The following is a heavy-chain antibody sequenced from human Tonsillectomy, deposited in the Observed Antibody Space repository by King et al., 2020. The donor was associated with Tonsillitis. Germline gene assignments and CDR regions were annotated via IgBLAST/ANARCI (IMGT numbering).Heavy chain of an antibody. CDR3: AHDFPTNTIFGVVGYFAN. D-gene: IGHD3-3*01. CDR1: GFTFSIYA. V-gene: IGHV3-23*04. J-gene: IGHJ4*02. Sequence: EVQLVESGGGLVQPGGSLRLSCAASGFTFSIYAMTWVRQAPGKGLEWVSSISSSGGGTFYADSVKGRFTISRDNSKNTLYLQMNSLRAEDTAVYYCAHDFPTNTIFGVVGYFANWGQGSLVTVSS. CDR2: ISSSGGGT.